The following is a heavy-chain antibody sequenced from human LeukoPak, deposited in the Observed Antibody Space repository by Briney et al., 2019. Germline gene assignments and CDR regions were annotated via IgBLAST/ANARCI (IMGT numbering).Heavy chain of an antibody. CDR1: GYSISSGYY. CDR3: ATHSSHCSSTRCYYFDS. J-gene: IGHJ4*02. CDR2: IYHSGST. Sequence: SETLSLTCAVSGYSISSGYYWGWIRQPPGKGREGTGSIYHSGSTYYNPSLKRRVTISVDTAKNHFSLNLTSVTASDTAVYSCATHSSHCSSTRCYYFDSWGQGTLVTVSS. V-gene: IGHV4-38-2*01. D-gene: IGHD2-2*01.